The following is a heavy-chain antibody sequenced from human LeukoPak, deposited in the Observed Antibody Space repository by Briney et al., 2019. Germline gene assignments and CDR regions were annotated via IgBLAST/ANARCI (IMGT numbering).Heavy chain of an antibody. CDR2: ISYDGSNK. Sequence: GGSLRLSCAASGFTFSSYGMHWVRQAPGKGLEWVAVISYDGSNKYYADSVKGRFTISRDNSKNTLYLQMNSLRAEDTAVYYCARGPDYGEPYYYYYGMDVWGQGTTVTVSS. CDR3: ARGPDYGEPYYYYYGMDV. D-gene: IGHD4-17*01. J-gene: IGHJ6*02. V-gene: IGHV3-30*03. CDR1: GFTFSSYG.